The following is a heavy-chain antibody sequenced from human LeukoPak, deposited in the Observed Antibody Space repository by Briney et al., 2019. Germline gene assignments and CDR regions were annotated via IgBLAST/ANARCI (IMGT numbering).Heavy chain of an antibody. D-gene: IGHD2-15*01. CDR3: ARWSDY. CDR2: IYYSGST. V-gene: IGHV4-39*01. CDR1: GGSISSSSYY. J-gene: IGHJ4*02. Sequence: PSETLSLTCTLSGGSISSSSYYWGWIRHPPGNGLEWIGSIYYSGSTYYNPSLKSRVTISVDTSKNQFSLKLSSVTAADTAVYYCARWSDYWGQGTLVTVSS.